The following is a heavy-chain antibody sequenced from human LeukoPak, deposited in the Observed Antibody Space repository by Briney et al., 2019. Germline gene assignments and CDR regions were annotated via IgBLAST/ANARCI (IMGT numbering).Heavy chain of an antibody. CDR3: ARDLGIAAAFGWFDP. V-gene: IGHV4-59*01. CDR1: GGSISSYY. J-gene: IGHJ5*02. Sequence: SETRSLTCTVSGGSISSYYWSWIRQPPGKGLEWIGYIYYSGGTNYNPSLKSRVTISVDTSKNQFSLKLSSVTAADTAVYYCARDLGIAAAFGWFDPWGQGTLVTVSS. D-gene: IGHD6-13*01. CDR2: IYYSGGT.